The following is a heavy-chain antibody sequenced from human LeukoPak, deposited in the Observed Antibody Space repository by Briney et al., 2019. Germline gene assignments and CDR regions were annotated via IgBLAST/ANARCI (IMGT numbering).Heavy chain of an antibody. CDR1: GGSISSYY. D-gene: IGHD4-17*01. J-gene: IGHJ6*02. CDR2: IYYSGST. Sequence: SETLSLTCTVSGGSISSYYWSWIRQPPGKGLEWIGYIYYSGSTNYNPSLKSRVTISVDRSKNQFSLKLSSVTAADTAVYYCARVNGDYYYGMDVWGQGTTVTVSS. CDR3: ARVNGDYYYGMDV. V-gene: IGHV4-59*12.